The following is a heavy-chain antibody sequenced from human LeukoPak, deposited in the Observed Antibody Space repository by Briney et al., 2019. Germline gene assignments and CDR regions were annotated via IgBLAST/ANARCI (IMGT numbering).Heavy chain of an antibody. J-gene: IGHJ4*02. D-gene: IGHD3-9*01. CDR3: AKAYGILTGYYIY. Sequence: GGSLRLSCAASGFTFSAYAMSWVRQAPGKGLEWVAVISYDGSNKYYADSVKGRFTISRDNSKNTLYLQMNSLRAEDTAVYYCAKAYGILTGYYIYWGQGTLVTVSS. CDR2: ISYDGSNK. CDR1: GFTFSAYA. V-gene: IGHV3-30*18.